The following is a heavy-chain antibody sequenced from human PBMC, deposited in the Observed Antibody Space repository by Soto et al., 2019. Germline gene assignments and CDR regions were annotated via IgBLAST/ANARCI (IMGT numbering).Heavy chain of an antibody. CDR1: GQSFSGHS. CDR3: ARGSGIVALPGELEDVNYDY. Sequence: QVQLQQWGAGLVKPSETLSLSCAVYGQSFSGHSWAWIRQSPGKGLEWIGEINESGSTYYNPSLKGRVTISEDRSKSQFSLKLSSVSAADTAVYFCARGSGIVALPGELEDVNYDYWGQGTLVNVSS. V-gene: IGHV4-34*01. J-gene: IGHJ4*02. CDR2: INESGST. D-gene: IGHD1-1*01.